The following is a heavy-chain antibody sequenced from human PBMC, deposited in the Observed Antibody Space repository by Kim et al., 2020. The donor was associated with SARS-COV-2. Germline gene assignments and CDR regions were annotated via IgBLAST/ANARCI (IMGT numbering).Heavy chain of an antibody. CDR3: ARPHCGGDCPYWYFDL. D-gene: IGHD2-21*01. CDR2: IYYSGST. V-gene: IGHV4-39*01. Sequence: SETLSLTCTVSGGSISSSSYYWGWIRQPPGKGLEWIGSIYYSGSTYYNPSLKSRVTISVDTSKNQFSLKLSSVTAADTAVYYCARPHCGGDCPYWYFDL. J-gene: IGHJ2*01. CDR1: GGSISSSSYY.